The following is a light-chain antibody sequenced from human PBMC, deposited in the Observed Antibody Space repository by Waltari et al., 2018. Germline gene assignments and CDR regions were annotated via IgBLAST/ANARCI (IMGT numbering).Light chain of an antibody. J-gene: IGKJ2*01. V-gene: IGKV3-15*01. CDR3: QQYNSWPYT. CDR2: RTY. CDR1: QSLSDN. Sequence: EIVMTQSPATLSVAPGERVTLSCRASQSLSDNFAWYQQKPGQAPRLLFYRTYTRATGVPARFSGSGSGTEITLTISSLQSEDFAVYYCQQYNSWPYTFGQGTKLEVK.